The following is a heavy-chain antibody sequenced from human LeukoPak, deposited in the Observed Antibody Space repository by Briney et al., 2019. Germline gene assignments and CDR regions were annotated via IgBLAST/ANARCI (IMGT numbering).Heavy chain of an antibody. CDR3: AKGPRLVVVAATQIWFDY. CDR1: GFTFSSYA. J-gene: IGHJ4*02. D-gene: IGHD2-15*01. Sequence: GGSLRPSCAASGFTFSSYAMSWVRQAPGKGLEWVSAISGSGGSTYYADSVKGRFTISRDNSKNTLYLQMNSLRAEDTAVYYCAKGPRLVVVAATQIWFDYWGQGTLVTVSS. CDR2: ISGSGGST. V-gene: IGHV3-23*01.